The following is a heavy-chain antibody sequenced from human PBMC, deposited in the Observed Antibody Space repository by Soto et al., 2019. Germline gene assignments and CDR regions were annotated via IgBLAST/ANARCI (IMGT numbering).Heavy chain of an antibody. Sequence: GGSLRLSCAASGFTFSSYAMTWVRQAPGKGLEWVSAISGSGGSTYYVDSVKGRFTISRDNSKNTLYLQMNSLRAEDTAVYYCAKDNAIFGVVNYYFDYWGQGTLVTVSS. CDR3: AKDNAIFGVVNYYFDY. V-gene: IGHV3-23*01. CDR2: ISGSGGST. CDR1: GFTFSSYA. J-gene: IGHJ4*02. D-gene: IGHD3-3*01.